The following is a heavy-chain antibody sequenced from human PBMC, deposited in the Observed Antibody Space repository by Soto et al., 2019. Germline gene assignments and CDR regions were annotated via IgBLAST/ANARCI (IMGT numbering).Heavy chain of an antibody. V-gene: IGHV3-33*01. D-gene: IGHD3-3*01. J-gene: IGHJ4*02. Sequence: GGSLRLSCAASGFTFSSYGMHWVRQAPGKGLEWVAVIRYDGSNKYYADSVKGRFTISRDNSKNTLYWQMNSLRAEDKAVYYCAREFDFWSGYYRYYLDYWGQGTRATVS. CDR3: AREFDFWSGYYRYYLDY. CDR2: IRYDGSNK. CDR1: GFTFSSYG.